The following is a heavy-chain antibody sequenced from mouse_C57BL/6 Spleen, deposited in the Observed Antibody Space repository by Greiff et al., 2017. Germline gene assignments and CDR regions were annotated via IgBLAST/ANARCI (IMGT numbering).Heavy chain of an antibody. V-gene: IGHV1-74*01. CDR2: IHPSDSDT. J-gene: IGHJ2*01. CDR1: GYTFTSDW. Sequence: VQLQQPGAELVKPGASVKVSCNASGYTFTSDWLHWVKQRPGQSLEWIGRIHPSDSDTNYNPTFKGKATFTGDKSSSTAYMQVSSMTSEYSAVKYGAIPIAYDDLDYGGQGTTLTVSS. D-gene: IGHD2-3*01. CDR3: AIPIAYDDLDY.